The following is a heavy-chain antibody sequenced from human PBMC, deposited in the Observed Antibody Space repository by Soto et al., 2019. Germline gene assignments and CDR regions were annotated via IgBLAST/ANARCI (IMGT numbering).Heavy chain of an antibody. CDR2: IKSKTDGGTT. Sequence: GGSLRLSCAASGFTFSNAWMSWVRQAPGKGLEWVGRIKSKTDGGTTDYAAPVKGRFTISRDDSKNTLYLQMNSLKTEDTAVYYCARPHFIAVAGSGAFDIWGQGTMVTVSS. CDR1: GFTFSNAW. D-gene: IGHD6-19*01. CDR3: ARPHFIAVAGSGAFDI. J-gene: IGHJ3*02. V-gene: IGHV3-15*01.